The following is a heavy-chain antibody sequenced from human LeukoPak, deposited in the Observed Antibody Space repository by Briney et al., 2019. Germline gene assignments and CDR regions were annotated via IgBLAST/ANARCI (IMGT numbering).Heavy chain of an antibody. J-gene: IGHJ4*02. CDR3: ARGVGATTQFDY. D-gene: IGHD1-26*01. V-gene: IGHV4-59*08. Sequence: SETLSLTCSVSGGSISSFYWTWIRQPPGKGPEWIGSIYYSGSADYNPSLKSRVTISVDTSKSQFSLRLSSVTAADTAVYFCARGVGATTQFDYWGQGTLVTVSS. CDR2: IYYSGSA. CDR1: GGSISSFY.